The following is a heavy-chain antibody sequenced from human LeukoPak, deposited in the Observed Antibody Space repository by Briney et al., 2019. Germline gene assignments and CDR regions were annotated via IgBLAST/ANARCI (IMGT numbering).Heavy chain of an antibody. Sequence: SETLSLTCTVSGASISSYDWSWIRQPAGKGLEWIGRIYTSGSTNYNPSLKSRVTMSVDTSKNQFSLKLSSVTAADPAVCYCARDRIVGMYVWGKGTTVTVSS. CDR3: ARDRIVGMYV. D-gene: IGHD2-21*01. CDR1: GASISSYD. V-gene: IGHV4-4*07. J-gene: IGHJ6*03. CDR2: IYTSGST.